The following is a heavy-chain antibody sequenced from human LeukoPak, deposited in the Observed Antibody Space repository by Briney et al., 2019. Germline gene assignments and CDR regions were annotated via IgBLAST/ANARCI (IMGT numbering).Heavy chain of an antibody. CDR1: GYIFTDYY. D-gene: IGHD6-13*01. V-gene: IGHV1/OR15-1*01. Sequence: ASVKVSCKASGYIFTDYYMHWVRQAPGQELGWMGRINPNSGGTNYAQKFQGRVTMTRDTSISTAYTELSSLRSEDTATYYCARVRAAGTFWFDPWGQGTLVTVSS. CDR3: ARVRAAGTFWFDP. CDR2: INPNSGGT. J-gene: IGHJ5*02.